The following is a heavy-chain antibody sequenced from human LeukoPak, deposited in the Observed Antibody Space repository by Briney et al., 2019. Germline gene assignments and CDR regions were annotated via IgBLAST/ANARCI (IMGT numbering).Heavy chain of an antibody. CDR2: FYYGGIT. V-gene: IGHV4-39*07. J-gene: IGHJ4*02. CDR3: ARESAWRFLEWSKAFFDY. D-gene: IGHD3-3*01. CDR1: GASITTTLYY. Sequence: PSETLSLTCTVSGASITTTLYYWVWARQSPGKGLEWIGSFYYGGITYYHPSLKSRVTVSVDTSRSQFSLKLISVTAADTAVYYCARESAWRFLEWSKAFFDYWGQGTLVTVSS.